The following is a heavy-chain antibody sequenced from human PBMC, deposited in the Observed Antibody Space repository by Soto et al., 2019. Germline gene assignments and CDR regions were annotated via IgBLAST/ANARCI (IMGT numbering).Heavy chain of an antibody. CDR1: GGSFSGYY. V-gene: IGHV4-34*01. CDR2: INHSGST. CDR3: ARKYYDILTGYSEYFDY. J-gene: IGHJ4*02. D-gene: IGHD3-9*01. Sequence: SETLSLTCAVYGGSFSGYYWSWIRQPPGKGLEWIGEINHSGSTNYNPSLKSRVTIPVDTSKNQFSLKLSSVTAADTAVYYCARKYYDILTGYSEYFDYWGQGTLVTVSS.